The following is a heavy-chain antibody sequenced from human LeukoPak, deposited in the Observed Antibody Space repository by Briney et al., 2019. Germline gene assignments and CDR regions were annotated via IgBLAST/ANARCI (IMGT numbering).Heavy chain of an antibody. CDR2: IYYSGST. CDR3: ASTNCSSARCSGANWFGP. J-gene: IGHJ5*02. CDR1: GGSISSGDYY. Sequence: SETLSLTCTVSGGSISSGDYYWSWIRQPPGKGLEWIVYIYYSGSTFHYNPSLKSRITISIDTSKNQFSLRLSSVTAADTAVYYCASTNCSSARCSGANWFGPWGQGTLVTVSS. D-gene: IGHD2-2*01. V-gene: IGHV4-30-4*08.